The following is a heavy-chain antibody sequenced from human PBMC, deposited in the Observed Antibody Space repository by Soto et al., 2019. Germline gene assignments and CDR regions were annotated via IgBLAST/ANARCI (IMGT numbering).Heavy chain of an antibody. CDR1: GGSITRSFY. Sequence: QLQLQESGPGLVKPSETLSLSCTVSGGSITRSFYCGWIRQPPGKGLEWIGSIYGTGNTYYNPSLKGRVTISADTSKNQFSLNLISVPAADTAVYYCRSSSRYSTDVWGQGATVTVSS. D-gene: IGHD6-13*01. CDR2: IYGTGNT. V-gene: IGHV4-39*01. CDR3: RSSSRYSTDV. J-gene: IGHJ6*02.